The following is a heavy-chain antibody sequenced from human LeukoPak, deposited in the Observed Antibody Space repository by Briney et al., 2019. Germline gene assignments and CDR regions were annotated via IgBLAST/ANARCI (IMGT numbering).Heavy chain of an antibody. V-gene: IGHV5-51*01. J-gene: IGHJ6*02. CDR1: GYSFTSYW. CDR2: IYPGDSDT. D-gene: IGHD4-17*01. Sequence: GESLKISCKGSGYSFTSYWIGWVRQMPGKGLDWMGVIYPGDSDTRYNPSFQGQVTISADKSINTAYLQWSSLKASDTAMYYCARDGSDFTTAVWGQGTTVTVSS. CDR3: ARDGSDFTTAV.